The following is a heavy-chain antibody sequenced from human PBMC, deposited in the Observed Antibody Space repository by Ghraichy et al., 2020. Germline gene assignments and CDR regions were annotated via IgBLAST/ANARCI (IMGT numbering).Heavy chain of an antibody. V-gene: IGHV4-31*03. D-gene: IGHD3-22*01. CDR3: ARGYDRIENAFDI. CDR1: GGSISSGGYY. J-gene: IGHJ3*02. CDR2: IYYSGST. Sequence: SETLSLTCTVSGGSISSGGYYWSWIRQHPGKGLEWIGYIYYSGSTYYNPSLKSRVTISVDTSKNQFSLKLSSVTAADTAVYYCARGYDRIENAFDIWGQGTMVTVSS.